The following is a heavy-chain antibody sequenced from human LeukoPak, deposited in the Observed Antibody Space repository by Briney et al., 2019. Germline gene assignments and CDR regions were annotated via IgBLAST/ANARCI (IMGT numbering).Heavy chain of an antibody. CDR3: ARPSGSFDY. CDR1: GGSISSSNYY. J-gene: IGHJ4*02. V-gene: IGHV4-39*01. D-gene: IGHD1-26*01. CDR2: IYYSGST. Sequence: SETLSLTCTVSGGSISSSNYYWGWIRQPPGKGLEWIGSIYYSGSTYYNPSLKSRVTISVDTSKNQFSLKLSAVSAADTAVYYCARPSGSFDYWGQGTLVTVSS.